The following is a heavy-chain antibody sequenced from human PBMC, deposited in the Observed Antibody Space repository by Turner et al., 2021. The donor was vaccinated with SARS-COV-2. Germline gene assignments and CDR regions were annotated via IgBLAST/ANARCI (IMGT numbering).Heavy chain of an antibody. CDR1: GFIFSDYW. J-gene: IGHJ4*02. Sequence: EVQLVESGGGLVQPGGSLRLSWPAPGFIFSDYWMDWVRQAPGKGLEWVAGIKQDGNEKYSVDSVKGRFTISRDNAKNSLYLQMNSLRAEDTAVYYCARNRGYSSVDYWGQGTLVTVSS. V-gene: IGHV3-7*04. CDR3: ARNRGYSSVDY. CDR2: IKQDGNEK. D-gene: IGHD5-18*01.